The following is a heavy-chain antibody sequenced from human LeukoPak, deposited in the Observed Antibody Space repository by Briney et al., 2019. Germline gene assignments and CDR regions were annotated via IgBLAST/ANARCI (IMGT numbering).Heavy chain of an antibody. J-gene: IGHJ5*02. Sequence: SETPSLTCTVSGGSISSSSYYWGWIRQPPGKGLEWIGSIYYSGSTYYNPSLKSRVTISVDTSKNQFSLKLSSVTAADTAVYYCARLLGYYDSSGYHNWFDPWGQGTLVTVSS. D-gene: IGHD3-22*01. CDR2: IYYSGST. V-gene: IGHV4-39*01. CDR1: GGSISSSSYY. CDR3: ARLLGYYDSSGYHNWFDP.